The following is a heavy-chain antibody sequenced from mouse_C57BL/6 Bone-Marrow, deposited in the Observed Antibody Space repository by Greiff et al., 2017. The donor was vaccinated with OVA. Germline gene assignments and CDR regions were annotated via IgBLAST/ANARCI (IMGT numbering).Heavy chain of an antibody. CDR1: GFTFNTYA. CDR3: VREGVSWLLLHWYFDV. D-gene: IGHD2-3*01. V-gene: IGHV10-3*01. J-gene: IGHJ1*03. CDR2: IRSKSSNYAT. Sequence: EVKLMESGGGLVQPKGSLKLSCAASGFTFNTYAMHWVRQAPGTGLEWVARIRSKSSNYATYYADSVKDRFTISRDDSQRMLYLQMNNLKTEDTAMYYWVREGVSWLLLHWYFDVWGTGTTVTVSA.